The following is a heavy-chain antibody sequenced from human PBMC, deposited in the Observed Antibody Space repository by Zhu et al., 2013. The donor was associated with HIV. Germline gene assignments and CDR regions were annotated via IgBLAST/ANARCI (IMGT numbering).Heavy chain of an antibody. CDR1: GYTFTAT. CDR3: AILAYSYGEGPNFDY. D-gene: IGHD5-18*01. CDR2: INPNSGGT. Sequence: QVQLVQSGAEVKKPGASVKVSCKASGYTFTATICTGCDRPPGQGLEWMGWINPNSGGTNYAQKFQGWVTMTRDTSISTAYMELSRLRSDDTAVYYCAILAYSYGEGPNFDYWGQGTLVTVSS. J-gene: IGHJ4*02. V-gene: IGHV1-2*04.